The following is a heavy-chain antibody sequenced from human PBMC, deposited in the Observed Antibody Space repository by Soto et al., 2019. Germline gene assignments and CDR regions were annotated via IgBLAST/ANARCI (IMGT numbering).Heavy chain of an antibody. CDR3: ARRKEYSSPSNFDY. J-gene: IGHJ4*02. CDR1: GGSISSSSYY. Sequence: PSETLSLTCTVSGGSISSSSYYWGWIRQPPGKGLEWIGSIYYSGSTYYNPSLKSRVTISVDTSKNQFSLKLSSVTAADTAVYYCARRKEYSSPSNFDYWGQGTLVTVSS. V-gene: IGHV4-39*01. D-gene: IGHD6-6*01. CDR2: IYYSGST.